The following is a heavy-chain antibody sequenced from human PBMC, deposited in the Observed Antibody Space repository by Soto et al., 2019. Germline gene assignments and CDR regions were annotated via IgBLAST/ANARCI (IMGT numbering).Heavy chain of an antibody. Sequence: SETLSLTCAVNGGSLSGYYWSWIRQSPGKGLEWIGEINHRGSSDYNPSLKSRVTPSIDASMNHVTLELTSVTAADTAVYYCERYETRNSLYGLDVWGPGTAVTVSS. CDR1: GGSLSGYY. CDR2: INHRGSS. CDR3: ERYETRNSLYGLDV. D-gene: IGHD1-7*01. V-gene: IGHV4-34*01. J-gene: IGHJ6*02.